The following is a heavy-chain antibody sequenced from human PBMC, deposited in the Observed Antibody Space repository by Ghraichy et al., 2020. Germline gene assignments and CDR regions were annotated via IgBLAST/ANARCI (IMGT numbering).Heavy chain of an antibody. CDR3: ARDGPRGRGWYNYFDY. CDR1: GFTFSSYW. J-gene: IGHJ4*01. CDR2: IKQDGSEK. Sequence: GGSLRLSCAASGFTFSSYWMSWVRQAPGKGLEWVANIKQDGSEKYYVDSVKGRFTISRDNAKNSLYLQMNSLRAEDTAVYYCARDGPRGRGWYNYFDYWGXGTLVTVSS. D-gene: IGHD6-19*01. V-gene: IGHV3-7*01.